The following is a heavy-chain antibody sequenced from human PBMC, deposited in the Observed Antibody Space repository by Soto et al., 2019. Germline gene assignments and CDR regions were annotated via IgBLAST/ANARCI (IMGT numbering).Heavy chain of an antibody. CDR1: GGSISSSSYY. J-gene: IGHJ4*02. D-gene: IGHD5-18*01. CDR2: IYYSGST. Sequence: SYTLSLTCSVSGGSISSSSYYWGLIRQPPGKGLEWIGSIYYSGSTYYNPSLKSRVTISVDTSKNQFSLKLSAVTAADTAVYYCARRGYSYGTNYWGQGTLVTVSS. CDR3: ARRGYSYGTNY. V-gene: IGHV4-39*01.